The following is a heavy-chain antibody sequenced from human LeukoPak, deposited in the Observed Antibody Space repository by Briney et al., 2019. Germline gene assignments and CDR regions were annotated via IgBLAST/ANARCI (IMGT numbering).Heavy chain of an antibody. CDR3: AREPTYSSSSYYYYGMDV. D-gene: IGHD6-6*01. Sequence: PGGSLRLSCAASGFTFSSYSMNWVRQAPGKGLEWVSFISSSNSYIYYADSVKGRFTISRDNAKNQLYLQMNSLRAEDTAVYYCAREPTYSSSSYYYYGMDVWGQGTTVTVSS. J-gene: IGHJ6*02. CDR2: ISSSNSYI. CDR1: GFTFSSYS. V-gene: IGHV3-21*01.